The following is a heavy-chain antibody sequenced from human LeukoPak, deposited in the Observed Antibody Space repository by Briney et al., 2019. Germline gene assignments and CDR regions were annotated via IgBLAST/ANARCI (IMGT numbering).Heavy chain of an antibody. V-gene: IGHV3-21*01. D-gene: IGHD3-22*01. CDR3: AKEMYTYYYDSSGSAAFDI. Sequence: GGSLRLSCAASGFTFSSFSMNWVRQAPGKGLEWVSSISSGGDYKHYADSVKGRLTISRDNAKNSLYLQMNSLRAEDTAVYYCAKEMYTYYYDSSGSAAFDIWGQGTMVTVSS. CDR1: GFTFSSFS. J-gene: IGHJ3*02. CDR2: ISSGGDYK.